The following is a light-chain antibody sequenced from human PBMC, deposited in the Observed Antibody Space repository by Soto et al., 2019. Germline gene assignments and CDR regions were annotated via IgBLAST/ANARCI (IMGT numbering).Light chain of an antibody. J-gene: IGLJ1*01. Sequence: QSVLTQPASVSGSPGQSITISCIGTSSDIGGYNYVSWYQQHPGNAPKLMVFDVSDRPSGVSNRLSGSKSGNTASLTISGLQAEDEADYYCSSYTTSSFYVFGTGTKVTVL. CDR1: SSDIGGYNY. CDR2: DVS. V-gene: IGLV2-14*03. CDR3: SSYTTSSFYV.